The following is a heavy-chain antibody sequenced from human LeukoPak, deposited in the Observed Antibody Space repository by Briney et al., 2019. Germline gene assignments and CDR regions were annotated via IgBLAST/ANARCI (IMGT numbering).Heavy chain of an antibody. CDR3: ARILNSGAGCYKY. CDR2: IFYSGTT. D-gene: IGHD2-15*01. V-gene: IGHV4-39*01. J-gene: IGHJ4*02. CDR1: GESISGSSHY. Sequence: PSETLSLTCTVFGESISGSSHYWAWIRQPPGKGLEWIASIFYSGTTYYNPSLESRVTISVDTSKNQFSLKMNSVTAADTAQYYCARILNSGAGCYKYWGQGSLVTVSS.